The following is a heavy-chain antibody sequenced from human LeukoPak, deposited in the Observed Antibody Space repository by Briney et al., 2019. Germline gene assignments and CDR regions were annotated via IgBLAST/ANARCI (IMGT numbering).Heavy chain of an antibody. V-gene: IGHV3-23*01. J-gene: IGHJ4*02. Sequence: GGSLRVSCAVSGFTLSIYATSWVRQAPGKGLEWVSGISNGGGTYYADSVKGRFTISRDNSKNTVYLQMNSLRAEDTALYYCAREEVWGSFRYIDYWGQGTLVTVSS. D-gene: IGHD3-16*02. CDR3: AREEVWGSFRYIDY. CDR1: GFTLSIYA. CDR2: ISNGGGT.